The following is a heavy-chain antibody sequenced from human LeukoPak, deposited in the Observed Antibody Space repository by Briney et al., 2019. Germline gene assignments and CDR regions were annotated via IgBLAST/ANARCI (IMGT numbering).Heavy chain of an antibody. V-gene: IGHV4-59*12. J-gene: IGHJ6*02. CDR1: GGSISSYY. Sequence: SETLSLTCTVSGGSISSYYWSWIRQPPGKGLEWIGYIYYSGSTNYNPSLKSRVTISVDTSKNQFSLKLSSVTAADTAVYYCALSGYGTYYYYGMDVWGQGTTVTVSS. CDR3: ALSGYGTYYYYGMDV. CDR2: IYYSGST. D-gene: IGHD5-12*01.